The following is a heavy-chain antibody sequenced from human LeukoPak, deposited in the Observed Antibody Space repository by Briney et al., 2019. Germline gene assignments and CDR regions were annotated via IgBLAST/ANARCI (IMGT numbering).Heavy chain of an antibody. CDR2: ISSSSSYI. Sequence: KPGGSLRLSCAASGFTFSSYSMNWVRQAPGKGLEWVSSISSSSSYIYYADSVKGRFTISRDNAKNSLYLQMNSLRAEDTAVYYCARNHQSMGNFDYWGQGTLVTVSS. J-gene: IGHJ4*02. CDR1: GFTFSSYS. D-gene: IGHD2/OR15-2a*01. V-gene: IGHV3-21*01. CDR3: ARNHQSMGNFDY.